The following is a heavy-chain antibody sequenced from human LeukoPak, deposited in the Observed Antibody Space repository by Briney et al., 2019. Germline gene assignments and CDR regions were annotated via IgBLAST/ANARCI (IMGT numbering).Heavy chain of an antibody. D-gene: IGHD2-15*01. CDR1: GFTFSSYA. J-gene: IGHJ4*02. CDR3: AREYCSGGSCYTDY. V-gene: IGHV3-66*01. Sequence: GGSLRLSCAASGFTFSSYAMSWVRQAPGKGLEWGSVIYSGGSTYYADSVKGRFTISRDNSKNTLYLQMNSLRAEDTAVYYCAREYCSGGSCYTDYWGQGTLVTVSS. CDR2: IYSGGST.